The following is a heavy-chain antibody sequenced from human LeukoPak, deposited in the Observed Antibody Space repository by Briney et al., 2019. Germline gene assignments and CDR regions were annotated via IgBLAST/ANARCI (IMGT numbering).Heavy chain of an antibody. CDR1: GFTFDDYA. CDR3: ARGVVAKNTGGYFDY. CDR2: ISWNSGSI. D-gene: IGHD2-15*01. V-gene: IGHV3-9*01. Sequence: GGSLRLSCAASGFTFDDYAMHWVRQAPGKGLEWVSGISWNSGSIGYADSVKGRFTISRDNAKNSLYLQLNSLRAEDTAVYYCARGVVAKNTGGYFDYWGQGTLVTVSS. J-gene: IGHJ4*02.